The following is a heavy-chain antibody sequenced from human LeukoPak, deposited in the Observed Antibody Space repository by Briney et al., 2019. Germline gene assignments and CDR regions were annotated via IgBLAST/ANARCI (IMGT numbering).Heavy chain of an antibody. CDR2: ISYSGRT. D-gene: IGHD4-17*01. CDR3: ARDDGPWYFQQ. J-gene: IGHJ1*01. Sequence: SETLSLTCTVSGASISSGGSYWSCIRQHPGRGLECIGYISYSGRTYYNPSLKSRVTISVDTSKNQFSLKLSSVTAADTAVYYCARDDGPWYFQQWGQGTLVTVSS. V-gene: IGHV4-31*03. CDR1: GASISSGGSY.